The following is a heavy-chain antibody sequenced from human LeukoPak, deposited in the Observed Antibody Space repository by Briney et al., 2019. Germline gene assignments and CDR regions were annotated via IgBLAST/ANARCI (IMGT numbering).Heavy chain of an antibody. J-gene: IGHJ4*02. D-gene: IGHD2-15*01. CDR3: ARDSCSGGSCFNDY. CDR2: IIPIFGTA. CDR1: GGTFSSYA. V-gene: IGHV1-69*13. Sequence: ASVKVSCKASGGTFSSYAISWVRQAPGQGLEWMGGIIPIFGTANYAQKFQGRVTITADESTSTAYMELSSLRSEDTAVYYCARDSCSGGSCFNDYWGQGTLVTVSS.